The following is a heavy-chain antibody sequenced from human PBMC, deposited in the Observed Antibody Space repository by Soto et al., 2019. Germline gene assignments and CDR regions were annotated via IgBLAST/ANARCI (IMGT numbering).Heavy chain of an antibody. Sequence: SETLSLTCAVYGGSFSGYYWSWIRQPPGKGLESIGEINHSGSTNYNPSLKSRVTISVDTSKNQFSLKLSSVTAADTAVYYCARRYCSSTSCYRSGKQGWFDPWGQGTLVTVSS. V-gene: IGHV4-34*01. D-gene: IGHD2-2*01. CDR2: INHSGST. CDR1: GGSFSGYY. J-gene: IGHJ5*02. CDR3: ARRYCSSTSCYRSGKQGWFDP.